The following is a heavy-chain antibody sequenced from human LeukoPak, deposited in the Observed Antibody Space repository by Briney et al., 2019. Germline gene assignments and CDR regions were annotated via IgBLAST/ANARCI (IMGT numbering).Heavy chain of an antibody. CDR3: ARDRVEGSGYYYDY. CDR1: GFTFSSYG. D-gene: IGHD3-22*01. J-gene: IGHJ4*02. V-gene: IGHV3-20*04. CDR2: INWNGGST. Sequence: PGGSLRLSCAASGFTFSSYGMSWVRQAPGKGLEWVSGINWNGGSTGYADSVKGRFTISRDNAKNSLYLQMNSLRAEDTALYYCARDRVEGSGYYYDYWGQGTLVTVSS.